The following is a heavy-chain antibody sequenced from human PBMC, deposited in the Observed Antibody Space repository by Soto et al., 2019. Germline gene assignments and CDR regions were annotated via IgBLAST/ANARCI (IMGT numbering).Heavy chain of an antibody. Sequence: QVQLVESGGGVVQPGRSLRLSCAASGFTFSSYGMHWVRQAPGKGLEWVAIISYDGSEKYYAGSVQGRFTISRDNSKNTLYLQMNSLRAEDTAVYYCAKGAVTSSLYYFDYWGQGALVTVCS. CDR1: GFTFSSYG. J-gene: IGHJ4*02. V-gene: IGHV3-30*18. D-gene: IGHD4-17*01. CDR3: AKGAVTSSLYYFDY. CDR2: ISYDGSEK.